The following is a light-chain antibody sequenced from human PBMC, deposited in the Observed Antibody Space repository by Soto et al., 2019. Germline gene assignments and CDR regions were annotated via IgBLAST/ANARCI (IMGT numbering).Light chain of an antibody. J-gene: IGKJ1*01. CDR2: GAS. V-gene: IGKV3-15*01. CDR3: QQYNNWPPT. CDR1: QSVSSN. Sequence: EIVMTQSPATLSVSPGERATLFCRASQSVSSNLAWYQRKPGQVPRLLFSGASTRAIGVPARFSGSGSGTEFTLTISSLQSEDFAVYYCQQYNNWPPTFGQGTNVEIK.